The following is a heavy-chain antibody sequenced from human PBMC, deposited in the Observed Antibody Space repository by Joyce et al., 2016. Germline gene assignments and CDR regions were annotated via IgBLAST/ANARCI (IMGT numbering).Heavy chain of an antibody. CDR2: ISYDGTNK. D-gene: IGHD5-18*01. CDR1: GVILSNYN. Sequence: QVQLVESGGGVVQPGGSLRLSCAASGVILSNYNMHWVRQVPGKGVGWVAVISYDGTNKYKADSVKGRFTISGDTSRNTLCLQMDSLRVEDTAVYSCAKDQGYTYGHSFDYWGQGTLVTVSS. CDR3: AKDQGYTYGHSFDY. V-gene: IGHV3-30*18. J-gene: IGHJ4*02.